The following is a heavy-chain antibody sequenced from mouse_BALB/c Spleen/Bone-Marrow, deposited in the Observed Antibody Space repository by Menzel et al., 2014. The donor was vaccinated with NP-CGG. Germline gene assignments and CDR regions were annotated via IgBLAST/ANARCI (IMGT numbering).Heavy chain of an antibody. Sequence: QVQLQQSGPGLVAPSQSLSITCTVSGFSLTGYGVNWVRQPPGKGLEWLGMIWGDGSTDYNSALKSRLSISKDDSKSQVFLKMNSLQTDDTARYYCASSTMITTGFAYWGQGTLVTVSA. D-gene: IGHD2-4*01. CDR3: ASSTMITTGFAY. CDR1: GFSLTGYG. J-gene: IGHJ3*01. CDR2: IWGDGST. V-gene: IGHV2-6-7*01.